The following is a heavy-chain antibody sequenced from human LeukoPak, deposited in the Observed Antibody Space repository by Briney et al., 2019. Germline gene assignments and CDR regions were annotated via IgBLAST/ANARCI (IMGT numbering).Heavy chain of an antibody. CDR1: GYTFTGYY. CDR3: ARYYYGSGSPYYYYMDV. J-gene: IGHJ6*03. D-gene: IGHD3-10*01. Sequence: GASVKVSCKASGYTFTGYYMHWVRQAPGQGLEWMERINPNSGGANYAQKFQGRATMTRDTSISTAYMELSRLRSDDTAVYYCARYYYGSGSPYYYYMDVWGKGTTVTVSS. V-gene: IGHV1-2*06. CDR2: INPNSGGA.